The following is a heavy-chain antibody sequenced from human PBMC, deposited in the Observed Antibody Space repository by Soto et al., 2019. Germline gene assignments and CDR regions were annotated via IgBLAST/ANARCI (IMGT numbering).Heavy chain of an antibody. D-gene: IGHD6-6*01. CDR1: GYTLTELS. J-gene: IGHJ5*02. Sequence: ASVKVSCKVSGYTLTELSMHWVRQAPGKGLEWMGGFDPEDGETIYAQKFQGRVTMTRDTSTSTVYMELSSLRSEDTAVYYCARGASVFAAQNWFDPWGQGTLVTVSS. CDR2: FDPEDGET. CDR3: ARGASVFAAQNWFDP. V-gene: IGHV1-24*01.